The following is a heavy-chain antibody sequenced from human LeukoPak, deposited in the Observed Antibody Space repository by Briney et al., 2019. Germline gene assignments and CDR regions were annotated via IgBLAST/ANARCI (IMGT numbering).Heavy chain of an antibody. CDR3: ARFSRSAGPDY. CDR1: GGSFSGYY. CDR2: INHSGST. D-gene: IGHD2-15*01. V-gene: IGHV4-34*01. Sequence: PSETLSLTCAVYGGSFSGYYWSWTRQPPGKGLEWIGEINHSGSTNYNPSLKSRVTISVDTSKSQFSLKLSSVTAADTAVYYCARFSRSAGPDYWGQGTLVTVSS. J-gene: IGHJ4*02.